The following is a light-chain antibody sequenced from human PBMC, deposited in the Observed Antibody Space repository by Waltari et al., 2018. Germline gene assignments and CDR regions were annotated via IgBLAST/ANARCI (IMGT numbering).Light chain of an antibody. CDR3: FSYAGSNSFA. J-gene: IGLJ2*01. Sequence: QSALTQPASVSGSPGQSITVSCIGTSNDFGSYNFVSWFQQHPGRAPKLMIYDVSERPLGVSNRFSGSKSGNTASLTISGLQAEDEADYYCFSYAGSNSFAFGGGTRVTVL. V-gene: IGLV2-23*02. CDR1: SNDFGSYNF. CDR2: DVS.